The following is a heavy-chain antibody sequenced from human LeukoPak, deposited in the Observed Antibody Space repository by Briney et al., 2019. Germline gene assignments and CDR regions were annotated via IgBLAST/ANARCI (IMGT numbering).Heavy chain of an antibody. J-gene: IGHJ5*02. Sequence: SVKVSCKASGYTFTSYGISWVRQAPGQGLEWMGGIIPIFGTANYAQKFQGRVTITADESTSTAYMELSSLRSEDTAVYCCARACGGGSCRRNWFDPWGQGTLVTVSS. CDR3: ARACGGGSCRRNWFDP. CDR1: GYTFTSYG. V-gene: IGHV1-69*13. CDR2: IIPIFGTA. D-gene: IGHD2-15*01.